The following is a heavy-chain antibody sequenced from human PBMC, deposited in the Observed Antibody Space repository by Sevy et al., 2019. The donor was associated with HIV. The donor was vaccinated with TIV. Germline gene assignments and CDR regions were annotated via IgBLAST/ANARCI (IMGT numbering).Heavy chain of an antibody. Sequence: GGYLRLSCAASGFTFSSYAMSCVRQAPGKGLEWVSAISGSGGSTYYADSVKGRFTISRDNSKNTLYLQMNSLRAEDTAVYYCTKDLVLPGIAAPGSEGNWFDPWGQGTLVTVSS. CDR3: TKDLVLPGIAAPGSEGNWFDP. CDR2: ISGSGGST. D-gene: IGHD6-13*01. V-gene: IGHV3-23*01. CDR1: GFTFSSYA. J-gene: IGHJ5*02.